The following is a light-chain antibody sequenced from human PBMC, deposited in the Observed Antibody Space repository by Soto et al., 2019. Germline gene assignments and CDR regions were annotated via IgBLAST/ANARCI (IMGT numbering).Light chain of an antibody. CDR3: QQYGASPPYT. CDR2: AAS. CDR1: RSFARSY. V-gene: IGKV3-20*01. J-gene: IGKJ2*01. Sequence: EIVLTQSPGTLSLSPGERATLSCRASRSFARSYLAWYPHKPGQAPRLLIYAASIRATGVPDRFSGSGSGTDFTLTISRLEPEDSAVYYCQQYGASPPYTFGQGTKVEIK.